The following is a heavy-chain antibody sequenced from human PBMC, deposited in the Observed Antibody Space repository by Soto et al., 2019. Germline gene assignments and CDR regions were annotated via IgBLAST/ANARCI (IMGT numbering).Heavy chain of an antibody. D-gene: IGHD3-10*01. CDR3: ARDIGPDLAYYYGSGSYYKWPRGYGMDV. CDR1: GFTFSSYS. J-gene: IGHJ6*02. Sequence: GGSLRLSCAASGFTFSSYSMNWVRQAPGKGLEWVSSISSSSSYIYYADSVKGRFTISRDNAKNSLYLQMNSLRAEDTAVYYCARDIGPDLAYYYGSGSYYKWPRGYGMDVWGQGTTVTVSS. V-gene: IGHV3-21*01. CDR2: ISSSSSYI.